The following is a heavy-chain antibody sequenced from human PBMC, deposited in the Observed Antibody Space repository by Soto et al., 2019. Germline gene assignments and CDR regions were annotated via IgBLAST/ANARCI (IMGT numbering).Heavy chain of an antibody. CDR3: AKDSGYQLPDNYFYYGLDV. V-gene: IGHV3-23*01. CDR2: TTDTGGDT. CDR1: GITFGSRA. Sequence: GGSLRLSCVASGITFGSRAMSWVRQAPGEGLEWVSTTTDTGGDTKYADSVRGRFTISRDNAKNTLYLQMNSLRAEDTAVYYCAKDSGYQLPDNYFYYGLDVWGQGTTVAVSS. D-gene: IGHD2-2*01. J-gene: IGHJ6*02.